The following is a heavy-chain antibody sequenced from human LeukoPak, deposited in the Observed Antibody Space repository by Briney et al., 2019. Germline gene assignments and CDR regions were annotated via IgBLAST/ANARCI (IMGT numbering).Heavy chain of an antibody. Sequence: SQTLSLTCAISGDNVSGHRAAWNWIRQSPSRGLEWLGRTFYRSKWYSDYAVSVKSRITINPDTSKNQFSLQMNSVTPDDTAVYYCARDLSGIFDPWGQGTLVTVSS. CDR1: GDNVSGHRAA. V-gene: IGHV6-1*01. D-gene: IGHD3-10*01. CDR3: ARDLSGIFDP. CDR2: TFYRSKWYS. J-gene: IGHJ5*02.